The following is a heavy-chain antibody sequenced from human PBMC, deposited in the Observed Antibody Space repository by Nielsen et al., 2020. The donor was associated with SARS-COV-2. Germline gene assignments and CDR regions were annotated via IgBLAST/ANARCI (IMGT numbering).Heavy chain of an antibody. CDR2: IYHTGST. V-gene: IGHV4-31*03. D-gene: IGHD2-21*01. Sequence: SETLSLTCNVSGGSIKTASYYWSWIRKHPEWGLEWVGYIYHTGSTYYNAALESRVTISADMSKNQFSLELTYLTAADTAVYYCARGIRPRHIFDIWGQGTMVTVSS. CDR1: GGSIKTASYY. J-gene: IGHJ3*02. CDR3: ARGIRPRHIFDI.